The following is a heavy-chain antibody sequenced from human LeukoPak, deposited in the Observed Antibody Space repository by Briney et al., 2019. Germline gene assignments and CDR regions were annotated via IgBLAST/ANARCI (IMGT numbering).Heavy chain of an antibody. CDR3: ARDSGNSFDY. CDR1: GFTFSTYS. CDR2: TSDSGAAM. V-gene: IGHV3-48*02. J-gene: IGHJ4*02. Sequence: GGSLRLSCAASGFTFSTYSMNWVRQAPGKGLQWVSYTSDSGAAMYYADSVKGRFTISRDNAKNSVYLQMNSLRDGDTAVYYCARDSGNSFDYWGQGTLVTVSS.